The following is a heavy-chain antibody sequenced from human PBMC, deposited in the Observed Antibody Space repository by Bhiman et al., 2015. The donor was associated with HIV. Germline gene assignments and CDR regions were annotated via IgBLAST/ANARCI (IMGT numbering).Heavy chain of an antibody. J-gene: IGHJ4*02. CDR1: GFTFSSYA. CDR3: AREPGGTTQGRFDY. D-gene: IGHD1-7*01. CDR2: ISYDGSNQ. V-gene: IGHV3-30-3*01. Sequence: QVQLVESGGGVVQPGRSLRLSCAASGFTFSSYAMHWVRQAPGKGLEWVAVISYDGSNQYYADSVKGRLTISRDNSKNTLYLQMNSLRAEDTAVYYCAREPGGTTQGRFDYWGQGTLVTVSS.